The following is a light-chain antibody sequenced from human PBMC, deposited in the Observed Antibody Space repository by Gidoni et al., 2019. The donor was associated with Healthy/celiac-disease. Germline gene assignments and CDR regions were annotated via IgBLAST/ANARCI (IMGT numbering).Light chain of an antibody. Sequence: EIVLTQSPATLSLSPGERATLSCRASQSVSSYLAWYQQKPGQAPRLLIYDASNRATGIPARSSGSGPGTDFTLTISSLEPEDFAVYYCQQRSNWLTFGGGTKVEIK. V-gene: IGKV3D-11*02. CDR3: QQRSNWLT. J-gene: IGKJ4*01. CDR2: DAS. CDR1: QSVSSY.